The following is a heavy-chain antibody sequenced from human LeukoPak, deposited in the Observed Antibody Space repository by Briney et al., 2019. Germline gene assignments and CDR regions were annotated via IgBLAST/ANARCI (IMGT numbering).Heavy chain of an antibody. CDR2: INPNSGGT. J-gene: IGHJ4*02. CDR3: ARLQYGDYGGDY. V-gene: IGHV1-2*06. CDR1: GYTFTSYY. Sequence: ASVKVSCKASGYTFTSYYMHWVRQAPGQGLEWMGRINPNSGGTNYAQKFQGRVTMTRDTSISTAYMELSRLRSDDTAVYYCARLQYGDYGGDYWGQGTLVTVSS. D-gene: IGHD4-17*01.